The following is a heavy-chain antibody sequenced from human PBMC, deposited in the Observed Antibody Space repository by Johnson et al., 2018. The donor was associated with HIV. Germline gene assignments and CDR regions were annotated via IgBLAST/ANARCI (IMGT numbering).Heavy chain of an antibody. CDR2: INWNGGST. V-gene: IGHV3-20*04. J-gene: IGHJ3*02. CDR1: GFTFDDYG. D-gene: IGHD2-2*01. Sequence: VQLVESGGGVVRPGGSLRLSCAASGFTFDDYGLSWVRQAPGKGLEWVSGINWNGGSTGYADSVKGRFTISRDNAKNSLYLQMNSLRAEDTAVYYCAPVCSGTNCPWADIWGQGTMVTVSS. CDR3: APVCSGTNCPWADI.